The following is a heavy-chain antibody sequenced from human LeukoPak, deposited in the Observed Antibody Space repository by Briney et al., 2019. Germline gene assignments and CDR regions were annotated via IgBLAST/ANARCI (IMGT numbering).Heavy chain of an antibody. J-gene: IGHJ4*02. CDR3: GRDFVNGAKARFDC. Sequence: GGSPRLSCAASGFSFTSYNFHWVRQAPGKGLQWLGFISYDGNIKFEDSVKGRFTISRDNSKNTLYLQLNSLRAEDTAMYYCGRDFVNGAKARFDCWGQGTLVTVAS. CDR2: ISYDGNIK. CDR1: GFSFTSYN. D-gene: IGHD4/OR15-4a*01. V-gene: IGHV3-30*03.